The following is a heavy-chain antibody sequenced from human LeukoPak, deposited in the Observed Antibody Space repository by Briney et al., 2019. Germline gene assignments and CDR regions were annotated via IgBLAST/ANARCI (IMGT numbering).Heavy chain of an antibody. D-gene: IGHD3-9*01. CDR1: GGSFSGYY. V-gene: IGHV4-34*01. J-gene: IGHJ5*02. CDR2: IHHSGST. CDR3: ARGFKGAYYDILTGYYPYNCFDP. Sequence: PSETLSLTCAVYGGSFSGYYWSWIRHPPAKGREGIGEIHHSGSTNYNPSLKSRVTISVDTSKNKFSLKLSFVTAADTAVYYCARGFKGAYYDILTGYYPYNCFDPWGQGTLVTVSS.